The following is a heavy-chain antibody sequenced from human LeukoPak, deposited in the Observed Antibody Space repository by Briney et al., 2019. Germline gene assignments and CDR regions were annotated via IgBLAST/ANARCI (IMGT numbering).Heavy chain of an antibody. Sequence: GGSLRLSCAASGFTFSSYSMNWVRQAPGKGLEWVSSISSSSSYIYYADSVKGRFTISRDNAKNSLYLQVNSLRAEDTAVYYCARDREDFWSGFFWFDPWGQGTLVTVSS. CDR3: ARDREDFWSGFFWFDP. D-gene: IGHD3-3*01. CDR1: GFTFSSYS. CDR2: ISSSSSYI. V-gene: IGHV3-21*01. J-gene: IGHJ5*02.